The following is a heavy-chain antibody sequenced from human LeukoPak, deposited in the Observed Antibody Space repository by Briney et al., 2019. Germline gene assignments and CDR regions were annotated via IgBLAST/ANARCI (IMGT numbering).Heavy chain of an antibody. D-gene: IGHD4-23*01. V-gene: IGHV4-61*02. CDR3: AREFRGGGDSGIFDY. CDR2: IYASGD. J-gene: IGHJ4*02. CDR1: GGSISLGSYY. Sequence: PSQTLSLTCTVSGGSISLGSYYWSWIRQSAGKGLEWIGRIYASGDTDYNPSHYNPSLRSRVTISIDTPKSQFSLKLSSVTPADTAVYFCAREFRGGGDSGIFDYWGQGALVTVSS.